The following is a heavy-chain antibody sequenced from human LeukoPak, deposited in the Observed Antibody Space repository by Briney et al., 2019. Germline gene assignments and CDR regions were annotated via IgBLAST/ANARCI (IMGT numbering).Heavy chain of an antibody. J-gene: IGHJ5*02. CDR1: GYTLTELS. CDR2: INPSGDSI. D-gene: IGHD1-26*01. Sequence: PEASVKVSCKVSGYTLTELSMHWVRQAPGQGLEWMGIINPSGDSISYAQRFQGRVTMTRDMSTSTDYMELSSLRSEDTAVYYCARDNSVGDNAWWFDPWGQGTLVIVSS. CDR3: ARDNSVGDNAWWFDP. V-gene: IGHV1-46*01.